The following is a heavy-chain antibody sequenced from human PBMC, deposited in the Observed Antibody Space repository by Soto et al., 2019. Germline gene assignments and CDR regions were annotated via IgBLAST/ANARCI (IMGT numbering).Heavy chain of an antibody. CDR3: VRDSYGMDV. J-gene: IGHJ6*02. Sequence: GGSLRLSCAVSGFTFISYAMHWGRQAPGKGLEWVAIISYDGSNKYYADSVKGRFTISRDNSKNTLYLQMNSLRAEDTAVYYCVRDSYGMDVWGQGTTVTVSS. V-gene: IGHV3-30-3*01. CDR2: ISYDGSNK. CDR1: GFTFISYA.